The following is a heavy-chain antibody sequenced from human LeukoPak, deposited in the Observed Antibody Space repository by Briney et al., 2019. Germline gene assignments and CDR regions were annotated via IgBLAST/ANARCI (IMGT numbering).Heavy chain of an antibody. CDR3: ARVTEDVGISDP. CDR2: IYYSGST. J-gene: IGHJ5*02. CDR1: GGSISSSSYY. V-gene: IGHV4-39*07. Sequence: PSETLSLTCTVSGGSISSSSYYWGWIRQPPGKGLEWIGSIYYSGSTYYNPSLKSRVTISVDTSKNQFSLKLSSVTAADTAVYYCARVTEDVGISDPWGQGTLVTVSS. D-gene: IGHD7-27*01.